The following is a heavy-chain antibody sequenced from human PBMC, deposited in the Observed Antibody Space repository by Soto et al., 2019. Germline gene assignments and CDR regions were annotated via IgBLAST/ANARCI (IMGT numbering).Heavy chain of an antibody. CDR3: ASITIFGVVIFPRYYYYGMDV. V-gene: IGHV4-39*01. J-gene: IGHJ6*02. CDR1: GGSISSSIYY. Sequence: SETRSLTCTVSGGSISSSIYYWGWIRQPPGKGLDWIGSIYYSGSTYYNPSLKSRVTISVDTSKNQFSLKLSSVTAADTAVYYCASITIFGVVIFPRYYYYGMDVWGQGTTVTAP. CDR2: IYYSGST. D-gene: IGHD3-3*01.